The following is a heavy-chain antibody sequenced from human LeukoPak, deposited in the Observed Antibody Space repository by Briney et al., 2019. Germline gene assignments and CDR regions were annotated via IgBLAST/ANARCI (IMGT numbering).Heavy chain of an antibody. V-gene: IGHV3-11*04. J-gene: IGHJ4*02. Sequence: PGGSLRLSCAASGFTFSDYYMSWIRQAPGKGLEWISYISNTASIMYYPDSVKGRFTISRDNAKNSLYLQMDSLRVEDTAVYYCARQGDSGCWAGNDYWGQGTMVTVSS. D-gene: IGHD6-13*01. CDR3: ARQGDSGCWAGNDY. CDR2: ISNTASIM. CDR1: GFTFSDYY.